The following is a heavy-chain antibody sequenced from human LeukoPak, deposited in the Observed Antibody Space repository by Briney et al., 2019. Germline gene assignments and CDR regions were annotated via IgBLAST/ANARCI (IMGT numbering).Heavy chain of an antibody. V-gene: IGHV3-11*04. Sequence: GGSLRLSCAASGFTFSDYYMSWIRQAPGKGLEWVSTIKGIGPTTYYADSLKGRFTISRDNAKNSLFLQMSSLRADDTAIYYCAKAGELRYMDVWGKGTAVTVSS. CDR3: AKAGELRYMDV. CDR1: GFTFSDYY. D-gene: IGHD3-16*01. CDR2: IKGIGPTT. J-gene: IGHJ6*03.